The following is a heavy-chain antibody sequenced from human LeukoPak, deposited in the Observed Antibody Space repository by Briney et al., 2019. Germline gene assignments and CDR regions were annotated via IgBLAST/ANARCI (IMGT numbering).Heavy chain of an antibody. V-gene: IGHV1-69*05. CDR2: IIPIFGTA. J-gene: IGHJ4*02. D-gene: IGHD3-16*01. Sequence: SVKVSCKASGYTFTDYFLHWVRQAPGQGLEWMGGIIPIFGTANYAQKFQGRVTITTDESTSTAYMELSSLRSEDTAVYYCASAVFYVWGSPFDYWGQGTLVTVSS. CDR3: ASAVFYVWGSPFDY. CDR1: GYTFTDYF.